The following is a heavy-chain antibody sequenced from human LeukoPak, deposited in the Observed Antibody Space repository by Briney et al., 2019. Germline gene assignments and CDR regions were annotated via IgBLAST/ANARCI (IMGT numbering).Heavy chain of an antibody. CDR1: GGSISTYY. D-gene: IGHD4-23*01. Sequence: SETLSLTCTVPGGSISTYYWSWVRQPAGKGLEWIGRFYVSGSIDYNPSLKSRITISVDKSKNQFSLKLTSVTAADTAVYYCARQGGLGTPASGSLEAFDYWGQGTLVTVSS. V-gene: IGHV4-4*07. J-gene: IGHJ4*02. CDR3: ARQGGLGTPASGSLEAFDY. CDR2: FYVSGSI.